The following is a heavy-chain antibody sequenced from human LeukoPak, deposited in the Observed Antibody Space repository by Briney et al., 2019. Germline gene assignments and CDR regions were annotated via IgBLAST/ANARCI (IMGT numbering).Heavy chain of an antibody. V-gene: IGHV3-7*03. CDR2: IKQDGSEK. Sequence: PGGSLRLSCAASGFTFSSYWMSWVRQAPGKGLEWVANIKQDGSEKYYVDSVKGRFTISRDNAKNTLYLQMNSLRVEDTAAYYCAKVRAPSGWFNSDYWGQGTLVTVSS. CDR1: GFTFSSYW. D-gene: IGHD6-19*01. CDR3: AKVRAPSGWFNSDY. J-gene: IGHJ4*02.